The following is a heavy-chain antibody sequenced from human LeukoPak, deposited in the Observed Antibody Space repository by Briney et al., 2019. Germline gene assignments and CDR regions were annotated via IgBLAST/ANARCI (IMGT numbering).Heavy chain of an antibody. CDR3: ARRVNYDFWSGYPTAYYFDY. V-gene: IGHV3-53*01. D-gene: IGHD3-3*01. CDR2: IYDGGKT. CDR1: QSIVSSRY. J-gene: IGHJ4*02. Sequence: GGSLRLSCAASQSIVSSRYMSWVRQAPGKGLEWVSIIYDGGKTYYADSVKGRFTISRDNFKNTLYLQMNNLRAEDTAVYFCARRVNYDFWSGYPTAYYFDYWGQGTLVTVSS.